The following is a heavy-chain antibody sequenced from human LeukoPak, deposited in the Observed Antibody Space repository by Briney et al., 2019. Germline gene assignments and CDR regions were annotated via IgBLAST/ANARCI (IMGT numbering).Heavy chain of an antibody. Sequence: PGESLQISCKGSGYTFTNYWIGWVRQLPGKGLEWVGIIYPGDSNTIYSPPFQGQVTVSADKSISTAYLQWNSLKASDTAMYYCARAAVVVTATDAFGIWGQGTMVTVSS. D-gene: IGHD2-21*02. CDR3: ARAAVVVTATDAFGI. CDR2: IYPGDSNT. CDR1: GYTFTNYW. J-gene: IGHJ3*02. V-gene: IGHV5-51*01.